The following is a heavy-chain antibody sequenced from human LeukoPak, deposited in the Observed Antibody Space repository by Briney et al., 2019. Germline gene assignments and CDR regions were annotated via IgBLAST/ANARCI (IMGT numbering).Heavy chain of an antibody. CDR1: GYTFTGYY. CDR2: INPNSGGT. D-gene: IGHD2-2*01. V-gene: IGHV1-2*02. J-gene: IGHJ4*02. Sequence: SVNLSRKASGYTFTGYYMHWMRQAPGQGHEWMGWINPNSGGTNYAQKFQGRVTMTRDTSISTAYMELSRLRSDDTAVYYCARDLRYCSSTSCGYWGQGTLVTVSS. CDR3: ARDLRYCSSTSCGY.